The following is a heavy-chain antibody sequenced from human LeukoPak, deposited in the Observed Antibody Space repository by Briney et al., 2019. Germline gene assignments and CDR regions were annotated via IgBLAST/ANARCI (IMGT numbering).Heavy chain of an antibody. J-gene: IGHJ4*02. Sequence: SETLSLTCTVSGGSLSSSSYFWGWIRQPPGKGLEWIGYIYYSGSTNYNPSLKSRVTISVDTPKNQFSLKLSSVTAADTAVYYCARGRLYMGDSSGYWGGNYFDYWDQGTLVTVSS. D-gene: IGHD3-22*01. CDR1: GGSLSSSSYF. CDR2: IYYSGST. CDR3: ARGRLYMGDSSGYWGGNYFDY. V-gene: IGHV4-61*01.